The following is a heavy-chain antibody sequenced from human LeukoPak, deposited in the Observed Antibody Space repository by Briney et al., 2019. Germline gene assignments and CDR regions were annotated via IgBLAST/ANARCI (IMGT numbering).Heavy chain of an antibody. CDR3: ARVVSQAAPDWYMDV. D-gene: IGHD2-21*01. V-gene: IGHV4-38-2*01. CDR2: VNFHGTS. J-gene: IGHJ2*01. Sequence: SETLSLTCDVSGYAIGSSHYWGWIRQPPGRGLQWIGHVNFHGTSAYNASLRGRVTISIEASKNRFSLRLTSVTGADAAIYYCARVVSQAAPDWYMDVWGGGTVVIDSS. CDR1: GYAIGSSHY.